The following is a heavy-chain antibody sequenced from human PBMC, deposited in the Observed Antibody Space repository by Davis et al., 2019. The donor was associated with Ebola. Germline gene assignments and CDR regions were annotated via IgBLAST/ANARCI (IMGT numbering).Heavy chain of an antibody. Sequence: AASVKVSCKASGYTFTSYAMHWVRQAPGQTLEWMGWINAGNGNTKYSQKFQGRVTITRDTSASTAYMELSSLRSEDTAVYYCARESMITFGGVIVIGDAFDIWGQGTMVTVSS. D-gene: IGHD3-16*02. CDR1: GYTFTSYA. CDR2: INAGNGNT. CDR3: ARESMITFGGVIVIGDAFDI. V-gene: IGHV1-3*01. J-gene: IGHJ3*02.